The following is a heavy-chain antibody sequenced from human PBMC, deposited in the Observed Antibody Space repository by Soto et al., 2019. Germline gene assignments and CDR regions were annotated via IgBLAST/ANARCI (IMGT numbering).Heavy chain of an antibody. Sequence: QVQLVQSGAEVKKPGSSVKVSCKASGGTFSSYAISWVRQAPGQGLEWMGGIIPIFGTANYAQKFQGRVTITADESTSTAYMELSSLRSEDTAVYYCASEVKQLVPLHTISHKTYYSYGMDVWGQGTTVTVSS. CDR2: IIPIFGTA. CDR1: GGTFSSYA. CDR3: ASEVKQLVPLHTISHKTYYSYGMDV. D-gene: IGHD6-6*01. V-gene: IGHV1-69*01. J-gene: IGHJ6*02.